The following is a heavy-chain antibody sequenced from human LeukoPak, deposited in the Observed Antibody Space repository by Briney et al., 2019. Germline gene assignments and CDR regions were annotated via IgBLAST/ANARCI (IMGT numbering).Heavy chain of an antibody. Sequence: SETLSLTCTVPGGSINNYYWSWIRQPPGKGLEWIGYIYNSGNTNSNPSLKSRVTISLDTSKNQFSLKLSSVTAADTAVYYCARVVLGYYYAMDVWGQGTTVTVSS. D-gene: IGHD4/OR15-4a*01. CDR3: ARVVLGYYYAMDV. J-gene: IGHJ6*02. CDR2: IYNSGNT. CDR1: GGSINNYY. V-gene: IGHV4-59*01.